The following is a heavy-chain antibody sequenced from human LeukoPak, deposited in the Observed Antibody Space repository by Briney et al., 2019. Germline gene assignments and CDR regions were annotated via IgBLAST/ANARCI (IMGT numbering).Heavy chain of an antibody. D-gene: IGHD6-13*01. CDR1: GFTFSSYG. V-gene: IGHV3-33*01. Sequence: GGSLRLSCAASGFTFSSYGMHWVRQAPGKGLEWVAVIRYDGSNKYYADSVKGRFTISRDNCKNTLYLQMNSLRAEDTAVYYCARVRGIAAPIDYWGQGTLVTVSS. CDR3: ARVRGIAAPIDY. CDR2: IRYDGSNK. J-gene: IGHJ4*02.